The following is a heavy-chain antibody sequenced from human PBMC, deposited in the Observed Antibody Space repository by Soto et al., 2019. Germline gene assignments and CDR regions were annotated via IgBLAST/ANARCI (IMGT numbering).Heavy chain of an antibody. D-gene: IGHD1-20*01. J-gene: IGHJ4*02. V-gene: IGHV1-2*04. CDR3: ARGVPYNWNPQVSSYFDY. Sequence: GASVKVSCKASGYTFTGYYMHWVRQAPGQGLEWMGWINPNSGGTNYAQKFQGWVTMTRDTSISTAYMELSRLRSDDTAVYYCARGVPYNWNPQVSSYFDYWGQGTLVTVSS. CDR2: INPNSGGT. CDR1: GYTFTGYY.